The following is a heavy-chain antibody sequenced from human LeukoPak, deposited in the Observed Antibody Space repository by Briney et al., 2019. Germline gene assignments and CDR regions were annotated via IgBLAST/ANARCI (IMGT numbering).Heavy chain of an antibody. Sequence: PSETLSLTCTVSGYSISSGYYWGWIRQPPGKGLEWIGNIYYTGNTYYNSSLKSRVTISLDTSKNQFSLTVISMTAADTAAYYCARSPRVGGYYYGAAFDIWGQGTMVTVSS. J-gene: IGHJ3*02. V-gene: IGHV4-38-2*02. CDR3: ARSPRVGGYYYGAAFDI. CDR2: IYYTGNT. D-gene: IGHD3-22*01. CDR1: GYSISSGYY.